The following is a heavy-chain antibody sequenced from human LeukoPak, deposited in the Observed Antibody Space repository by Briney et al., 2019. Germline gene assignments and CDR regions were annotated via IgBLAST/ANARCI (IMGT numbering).Heavy chain of an antibody. CDR3: AREYSSSLFDY. CDR1: GGTFSSYT. Sequence: ASVKVSCKASGGTFSSYTISWVRQAPGQGLEWMGWINGNTGDTNYAQRFQGRVTMIRETSISTMYMELSRLRSDDTAVYYCAREYSSSLFDYWGQGTLVTVSS. CDR2: INGNTGDT. V-gene: IGHV1-2*02. D-gene: IGHD6-13*01. J-gene: IGHJ4*02.